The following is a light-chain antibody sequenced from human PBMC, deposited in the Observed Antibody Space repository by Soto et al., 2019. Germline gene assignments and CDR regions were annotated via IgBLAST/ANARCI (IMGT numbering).Light chain of an antibody. CDR2: AAS. CDR3: QQIYRTLVT. Sequence: DIQMTQSPSSLSASVGDRVTITCRASQSISSYLNWYQQKPGKAPKLLIYAASSLQSGVPSRFSGSGSGTDFTLTISSLQPEDFSTYYCQQIYRTLVTCGPGTKVDIK. CDR1: QSISSY. V-gene: IGKV1-39*01. J-gene: IGKJ3*01.